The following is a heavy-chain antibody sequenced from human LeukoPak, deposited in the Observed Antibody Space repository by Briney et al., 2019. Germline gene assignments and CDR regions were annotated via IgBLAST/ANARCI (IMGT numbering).Heavy chain of an antibody. CDR1: GYSISTGYY. Sequence: PSETLSLTCTVSGYSISTGYYWGWIRQPPGKGLEWIGSIYHSGSTYYNPSLKSRVTISVDTSKNQVSLQVNSVTPEDTAVYYCARIIWPDAFDVWGQGTVVTVSS. V-gene: IGHV4-38-2*02. CDR2: IYHSGST. D-gene: IGHD3-10*01. J-gene: IGHJ3*01. CDR3: ARIIWPDAFDV.